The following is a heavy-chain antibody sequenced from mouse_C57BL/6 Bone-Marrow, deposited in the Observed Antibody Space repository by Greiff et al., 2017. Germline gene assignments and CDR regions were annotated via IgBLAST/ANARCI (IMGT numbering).Heavy chain of an antibody. V-gene: IGHV1-26*01. CDR3: AIYDGYFDYFDY. CDR2: INPNNGGT. Sequence: EVQLQQSGPELVKPGASVKISCKASGYTFTDYYMNWVKQSHGKSLEWIGDINPNNGGTSYNQKFKGKATLTVDKSSSTAYMELRSLISEESAVYYFAIYDGYFDYFDYWGQGTTLTVSS. J-gene: IGHJ2*01. D-gene: IGHD2-3*01. CDR1: GYTFTDYY.